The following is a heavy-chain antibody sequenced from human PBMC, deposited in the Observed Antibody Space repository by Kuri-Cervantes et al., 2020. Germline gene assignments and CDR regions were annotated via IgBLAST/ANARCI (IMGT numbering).Heavy chain of an antibody. Sequence: ASVKVSCKASGYTFTSYGISWVRQAPGQGLEWMGWINAGNGNTKYSQKFQGRVTITRDTSASTAYMELSSLRSEDTAVYYCALGGEVGWFDPWGQGTLVTVSS. V-gene: IGHV1-3*01. CDR1: GYTFTSYG. D-gene: IGHD3-16*01. CDR3: ALGGEVGWFDP. J-gene: IGHJ5*02. CDR2: INAGNGNT.